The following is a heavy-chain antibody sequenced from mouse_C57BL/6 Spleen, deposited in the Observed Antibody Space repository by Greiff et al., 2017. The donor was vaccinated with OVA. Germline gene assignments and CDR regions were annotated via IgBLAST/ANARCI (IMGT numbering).Heavy chain of an antibody. CDR3: TRSHSNNAMDY. J-gene: IGHJ4*01. D-gene: IGHD2-5*01. CDR2: IDPETGGT. CDR1: GYTFTDYE. Sequence: QVQLQQSGAELVRPGASVTLSCKASGYTFTDYEMHWVKQTPVHGLEWIGAIDPETGGTAYNQKFKGKAILTADKSSSTAYMELRSLTSEDSAVYYCTRSHSNNAMDYWGQGTSVTVSS. V-gene: IGHV1-15*01.